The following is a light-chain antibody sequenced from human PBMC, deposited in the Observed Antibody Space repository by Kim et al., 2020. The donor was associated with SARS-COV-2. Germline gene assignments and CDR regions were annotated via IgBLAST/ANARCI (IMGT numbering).Light chain of an antibody. Sequence: SSELTQDPAVSVALGQTVRITCQGDSLRSYYASWYQQKAGQAPVVVIYGKNNRPSGIPDRFSGSRSGNTASLTITGAQAEDEGDYCCISRDSTTNHLVFGGGTKVTVL. J-gene: IGLJ2*01. CDR1: SLRSYY. CDR3: ISRDSTTNHLV. CDR2: GKN. V-gene: IGLV3-19*01.